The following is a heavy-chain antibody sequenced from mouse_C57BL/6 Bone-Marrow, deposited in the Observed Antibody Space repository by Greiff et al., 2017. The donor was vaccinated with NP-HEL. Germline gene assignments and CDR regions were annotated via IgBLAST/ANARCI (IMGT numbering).Heavy chain of an antibody. CDR3: AKNYYYGNYDAMDY. D-gene: IGHD2-1*01. CDR1: GFSLPSYG. V-gene: IGHV2-5*01. J-gene: IGHJ4*01. CDR2: IWRGGST. Sequence: QVQLQQSGPGLVQPSQSLSITCTVSGFSLPSYGVHWVRQSPGTGLEWLGVIWRGGSTDYNAAFMSRLSITKDNSKSQVFFKMNRLQADDTAIYYCAKNYYYGNYDAMDYWGQGTSVTVSS.